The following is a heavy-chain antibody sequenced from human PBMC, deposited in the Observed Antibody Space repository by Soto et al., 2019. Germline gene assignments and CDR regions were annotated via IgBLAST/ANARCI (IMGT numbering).Heavy chain of an antibody. J-gene: IGHJ3*02. CDR3: AKGGILKWFSDDAFDI. V-gene: IGHV3-23*01. CDR2: ISGSGGST. Sequence: GGSLRLSCAASGFTFSSYAMSWVRQAPGKGLEWVSAISGSGGSTYYADSVKGRFTISRDNSKNTLYLQMNSLRAEDTAVYYCAKGGILKWFSDDAFDIWGQGTMVTVSS. CDR1: GFTFSSYA. D-gene: IGHD3-3*01.